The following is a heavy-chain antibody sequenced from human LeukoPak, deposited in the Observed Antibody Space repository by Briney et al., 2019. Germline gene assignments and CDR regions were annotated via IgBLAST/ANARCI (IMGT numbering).Heavy chain of an antibody. J-gene: IGHJ4*02. V-gene: IGHV1-18*01. CDR3: ARGARQATYTWYFDY. CDR1: GYTFTSYA. CDR2: IRTYNGNT. D-gene: IGHD3-16*01. Sequence: ASVKVSCKASGYTFTSYAISWVRQAPGQGLEWMGWIRTYNGNTNYAQKLQDRVIMTTDTSTSTAYLELRSLRSDDTAVYYCARGARQATYTWYFDYWGQGTLVTVSS.